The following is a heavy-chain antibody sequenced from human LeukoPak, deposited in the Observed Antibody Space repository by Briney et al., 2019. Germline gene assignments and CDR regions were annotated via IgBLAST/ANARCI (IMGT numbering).Heavy chain of an antibody. Sequence: GGSLRLSCAASGFTFSSFSMHWVRQAPGKGLEYISSINSDGGGTYYANSVKGRFTISRDNSKNTLWLQMGSLRAEDMAVYYCARPNGIVGATTFDYWGQGTLVTVSS. J-gene: IGHJ4*02. CDR2: INSDGGGT. D-gene: IGHD1-26*01. CDR3: ARPNGIVGATTFDY. CDR1: GFTFSSFS. V-gene: IGHV3-64*01.